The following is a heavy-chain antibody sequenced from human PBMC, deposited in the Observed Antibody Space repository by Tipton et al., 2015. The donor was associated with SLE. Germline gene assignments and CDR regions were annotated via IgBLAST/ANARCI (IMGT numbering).Heavy chain of an antibody. J-gene: IGHJ5*02. CDR1: GFTFSSYG. CDR3: SSDHAIAAAGTREFDP. D-gene: IGHD6-13*01. CDR2: IRYDGSNK. Sequence: GSLRLSCAASGFTFSSYGMHWVRQAPGKGLEWVEFIRYDGSNKYYADSVKGRCTISRDNSKNTLYLQMNSLRAEATAVYYCSSDHAIAAAGTREFDPWGQGTLVTVSS. V-gene: IGHV3-30*02.